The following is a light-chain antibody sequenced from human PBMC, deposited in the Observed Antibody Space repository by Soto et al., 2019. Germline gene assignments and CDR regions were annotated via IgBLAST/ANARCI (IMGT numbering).Light chain of an antibody. CDR3: CLYAGGTSVV. Sequence: QSVLTQPASVSGSPGQSITISCTGTSSDVGSYNLVSWYQQHPGKAPKLMIYEDIERPSGVSNRFSGSKSGNTASLTISGLQTEDEADYYCCLYAGGTSVVFGGGTKLTVL. CDR2: EDI. J-gene: IGLJ2*01. CDR1: SSDVGSYNL. V-gene: IGLV2-23*01.